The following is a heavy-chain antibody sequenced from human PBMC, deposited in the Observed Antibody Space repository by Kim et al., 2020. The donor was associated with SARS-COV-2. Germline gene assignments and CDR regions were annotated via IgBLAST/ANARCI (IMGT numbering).Heavy chain of an antibody. V-gene: IGHV1-18*01. CDR3: ARGLMIVMPTGGMDV. D-gene: IGHD3-22*01. Sequence: KLQGRVTMTTDTSTSTAYMELRSLRSDDTAVYYCARGLMIVMPTGGMDVWGQGTTVTVSS. J-gene: IGHJ6*02.